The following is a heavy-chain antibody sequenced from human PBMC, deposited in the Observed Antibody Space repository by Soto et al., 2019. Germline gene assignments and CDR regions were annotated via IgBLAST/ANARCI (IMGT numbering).Heavy chain of an antibody. CDR3: AREVVVAESWFDP. D-gene: IGHD2-15*01. CDR2: ISYDGSNK. V-gene: IGHV3-30-3*01. CDR1: GFTFSSYA. J-gene: IGHJ5*02. Sequence: PGGSLRLSCAASGFTFSSYAMHWVRQAPGKGLEWVAVISYDGSNKYYADSVKGRFTISRDNSKNTLYLQMNSLRAEDTAVYYCAREVVVAESWFDPWGQGTLVTGSS.